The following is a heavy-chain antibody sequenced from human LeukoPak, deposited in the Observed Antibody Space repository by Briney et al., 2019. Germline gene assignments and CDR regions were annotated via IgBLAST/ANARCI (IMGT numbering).Heavy chain of an antibody. CDR2: IYYSGST. J-gene: IGHJ5*02. CDR3: ARGGDYVWGSYPQDWFDP. CDR1: GGSINSGSYY. V-gene: IGHV4-39*07. Sequence: SETLSLTCTISGGSINSGSYYWGWIRQPPGKGLEWIGSIYYSGSTYYNPSLKSRVTISVDTSKNQFSLKLSSVTATDTAVYYCARGGDYVWGSYPQDWFDPWGQGTLVTVSS. D-gene: IGHD3-16*02.